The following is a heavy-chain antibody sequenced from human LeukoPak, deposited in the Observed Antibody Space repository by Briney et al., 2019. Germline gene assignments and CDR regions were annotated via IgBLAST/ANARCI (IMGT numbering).Heavy chain of an antibody. D-gene: IGHD5-24*01. V-gene: IGHV4-34*01. CDR3: ARPTIALLAFDI. CDR2: INHSGST. Sequence: SETLSLTCAVYGGSFSGYYWSWIRQPPGKGLEWIGEINHSGSTNYNPSLKSRVTISVDTSKNQFSLKLSPVTAADTAVYYCARPTIALLAFDIWGQGTMVTVSS. J-gene: IGHJ3*02. CDR1: GGSFSGYY.